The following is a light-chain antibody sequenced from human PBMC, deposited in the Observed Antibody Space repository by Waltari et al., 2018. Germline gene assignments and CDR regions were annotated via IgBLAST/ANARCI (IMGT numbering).Light chain of an antibody. Sequence: EVVLTQSPATLSLSPGERATLSCRASQSVDNYLAWYQQKPGQAPRLLIYDASNMATGIPARFSGSGSGTDFTLTISSLEPEDFAVYYCQQRGNWPPFTFGPGTKVDIK. CDR3: QQRGNWPPFT. J-gene: IGKJ3*01. CDR1: QSVDNY. CDR2: DAS. V-gene: IGKV3-11*01.